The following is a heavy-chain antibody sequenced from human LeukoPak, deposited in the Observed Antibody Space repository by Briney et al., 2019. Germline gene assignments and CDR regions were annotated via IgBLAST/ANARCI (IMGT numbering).Heavy chain of an antibody. CDR2: ISSSSSTI. D-gene: IGHD6-19*01. J-gene: IGHJ3*02. V-gene: IGHV3-48*01. CDR3: AKDLGQWLMYRSIFDAFDI. CDR1: GFTFSSYS. Sequence: GGSLRLSCAASGFTFSSYSMNWVRQAPGKGLEWVSYISSSSSTIYYADSVKGRFAISRDNAKNSLYLQMNSLRAEDTAVYYCAKDLGQWLMYRSIFDAFDIWGQGTMVTVSS.